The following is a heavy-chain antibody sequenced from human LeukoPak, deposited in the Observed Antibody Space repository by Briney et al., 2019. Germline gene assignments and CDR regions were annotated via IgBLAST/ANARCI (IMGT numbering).Heavy chain of an antibody. V-gene: IGHV4-61*02. CDR3: AGTMCGGDCYSNAYYFDY. J-gene: IGHJ4*02. CDR1: GGSISSGSYY. CDR2: IYTSGST. Sequence: SETLSLTCTVSGGSISSGSYYWSWIRQPAGKGLEWIGRIYTSGSTNYNPSLKGRVTISVDTSKNQFSLKLSSVTAADTAVYYCAGTMCGGDCYSNAYYFDYWGQGTLVTVSS. D-gene: IGHD2-21*02.